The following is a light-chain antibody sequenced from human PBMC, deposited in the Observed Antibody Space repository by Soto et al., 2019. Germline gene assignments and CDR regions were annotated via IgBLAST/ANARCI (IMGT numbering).Light chain of an antibody. J-gene: IGKJ1*01. CDR1: QSISSY. CDR2: AAS. V-gene: IGKV1-39*01. CDR3: QQSYSYPPT. Sequence: DIQLTQSPSFLSASVGDRVTITCRASQSISSYFNWYQQKPGKAPKLLIYAASTLQSGVPSRFSGSGSGTEFTLTISSLQPEDFATYYCQQSYSYPPTFGQGTKVDIK.